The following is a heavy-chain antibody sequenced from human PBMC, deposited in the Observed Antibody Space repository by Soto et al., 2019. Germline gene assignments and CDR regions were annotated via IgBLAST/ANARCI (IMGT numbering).Heavy chain of an antibody. CDR3: ARVIVVPAATYYYYGMDV. V-gene: IGHV3-48*03. CDR2: ISSSGSTI. CDR1: GFTFSSYE. J-gene: IGHJ6*02. D-gene: IGHD2-2*01. Sequence: GWSLRLSCAASGFTFSSYEMNWVRQAPGKGLEWFSYISSSGSTIYYADSVKGRFTISRDNAKNSLYLQMNSLRAEDTAVYYCARVIVVPAATYYYYGMDVWGQGTTVTVSS.